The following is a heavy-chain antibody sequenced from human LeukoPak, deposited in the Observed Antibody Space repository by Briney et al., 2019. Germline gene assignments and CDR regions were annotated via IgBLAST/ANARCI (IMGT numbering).Heavy chain of an antibody. CDR1: GFTFSSYS. Sequence: GGSLRLSCAASGFTFSSYSMNWVRQAPGKGLEWVSSVSGSSYYIYYADSVKGRFTISRDNSKNTLYLQMNSLRAEDTAVYYCARMGYGDYEPGYYFDYWGQGTLVTVSS. J-gene: IGHJ4*02. CDR3: ARMGYGDYEPGYYFDY. CDR2: VSGSSYYI. V-gene: IGHV3-21*01. D-gene: IGHD4-17*01.